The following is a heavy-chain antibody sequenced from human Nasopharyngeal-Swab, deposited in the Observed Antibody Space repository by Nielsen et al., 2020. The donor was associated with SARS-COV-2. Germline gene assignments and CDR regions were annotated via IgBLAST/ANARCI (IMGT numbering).Heavy chain of an antibody. J-gene: IGHJ6*02. CDR3: AAAPCGGDCYYHWGVDV. CDR2: IVVGSGNT. CDR1: GFTFTSSA. Sequence: SVKVSCKASGFTFTSSAMQWVRQARGQRLEWIGWIVVGSGNTNYAQKFQERVTITRDMSTSTAYMELSSLRSEDTAVYYCAAAPCGGDCYYHWGVDVWGQGTTVTVSS. V-gene: IGHV1-58*02. D-gene: IGHD2-21*02.